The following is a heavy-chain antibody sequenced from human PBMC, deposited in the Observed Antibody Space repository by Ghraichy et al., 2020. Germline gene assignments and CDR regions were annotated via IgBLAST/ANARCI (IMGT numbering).Heavy chain of an antibody. CDR1: GFTFNSYW. CDR2: ISSDGSSI. J-gene: IGHJ5*02. D-gene: IGHD3-3*01. CDR3: ARDRVLGDFWSAYNNWFDP. Sequence: GGSLRLACTASGFTFNSYWIHWVRQAPGRGLVWVSRISSDGSSISYADSVKGRFTISRDNAKNTVYLQMNSLRVDDTAVYYCARDRVLGDFWSAYNNWFDPWGQGTLVTVSS. V-gene: IGHV3-74*01.